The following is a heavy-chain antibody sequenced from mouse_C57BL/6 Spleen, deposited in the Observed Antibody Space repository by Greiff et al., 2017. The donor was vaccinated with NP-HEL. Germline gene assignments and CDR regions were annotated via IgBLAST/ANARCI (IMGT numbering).Heavy chain of an antibody. J-gene: IGHJ1*03. Sequence: QVQLQQPGAELVMPGASVKLSCKASGYTSTSYWMHWVKQRPGQGLEWIGEIDPSDSYTNYNQKFKGKSTLTVDKSSSTAYMQLSSLTSEDSAVYYCARLSSWYFDVWGTGTTVTVSS. CDR2: IDPSDSYT. V-gene: IGHV1-69*01. CDR1: GYTSTSYW. CDR3: ARLSSWYFDV.